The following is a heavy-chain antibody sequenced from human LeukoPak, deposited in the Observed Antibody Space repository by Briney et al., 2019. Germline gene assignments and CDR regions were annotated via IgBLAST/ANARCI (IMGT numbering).Heavy chain of an antibody. CDR2: IKQDGSEK. V-gene: IGHV3-7*03. D-gene: IGHD3-10*01. Sequence: PGGSLRLSCVPAGFTFSNYWMSWVREAPGKGLEWVANIKQDGSEKYYVDSVKGRFTISRENAMNSLYLQMNSLRAEDTAVYYCARKIYGSENYIDYWGQGTLVTVSS. J-gene: IGHJ4*02. CDR3: ARKIYGSENYIDY. CDR1: GFTFSNYW.